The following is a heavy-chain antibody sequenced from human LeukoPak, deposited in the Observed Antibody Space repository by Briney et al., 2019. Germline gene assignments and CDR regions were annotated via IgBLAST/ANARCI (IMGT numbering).Heavy chain of an antibody. Sequence: GGSLRLSCAASGFTVSNNYMNWVRQAPGKGPEWVSLISSGGNTYYSDSVKGRFTISRDNSKNTLYLQMNSLRAEDTAVYYCARAAVTTGHAFDIWGQGTMGTVSS. CDR2: ISSGGNT. J-gene: IGHJ3*02. D-gene: IGHD4-17*01. CDR3: ARAAVTTGHAFDI. V-gene: IGHV3-53*01. CDR1: GFTVSNNY.